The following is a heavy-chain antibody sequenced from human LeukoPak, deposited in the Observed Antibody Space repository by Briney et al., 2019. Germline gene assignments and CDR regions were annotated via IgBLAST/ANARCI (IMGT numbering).Heavy chain of an antibody. CDR3: ARVHPLYYDFWSGYVNYFDY. J-gene: IGHJ4*02. CDR1: GFTVSSNY. V-gene: IGHV3-66*01. D-gene: IGHD3-3*01. Sequence: GGSLRLSCAASGFTVSSNYMSWVRQAPGKGLEWVSVIYSGGSTYYADSVKGRFTISRDNSKNTLYLQMNSLRAEDTAVYYCARVHPLYYDFWSGYVNYFDYWGQGTLVTVSS. CDR2: IYSGGST.